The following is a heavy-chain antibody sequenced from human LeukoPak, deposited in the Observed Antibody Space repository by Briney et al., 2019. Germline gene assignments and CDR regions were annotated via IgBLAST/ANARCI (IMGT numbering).Heavy chain of an antibody. CDR3: EKDGIGGIYYDSSGYFDN. CDR1: GFTFNNYA. CDR2: ISGSGGST. Sequence: GGSLRLSCAASGFTFNNYAMSWVRQAPGKGLEWVSAISGSGGSTYYADPLKGRFTISRDNSKNTLYLQMNSLRAEDTALYYCEKDGIGGIYYDSSGYFDNWGQGTLVTVSS. J-gene: IGHJ4*02. V-gene: IGHV3-23*01. D-gene: IGHD3-22*01.